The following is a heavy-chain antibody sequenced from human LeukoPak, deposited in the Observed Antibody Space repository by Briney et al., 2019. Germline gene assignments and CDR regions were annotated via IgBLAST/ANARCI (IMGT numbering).Heavy chain of an antibody. Sequence: SETLSLTCTVSGYSISSGYYWGWIRQPPGKGLEWIGYIYYSGSTNYNPSLKSRVTISVDTSKNQFSLKLSSVTAADTAVYYCARGIVVAPADAFDIWGQGTMVTVSS. CDR2: IYYSGST. CDR1: GYSISSGYY. V-gene: IGHV4-61*01. J-gene: IGHJ3*02. D-gene: IGHD3-22*01. CDR3: ARGIVVAPADAFDI.